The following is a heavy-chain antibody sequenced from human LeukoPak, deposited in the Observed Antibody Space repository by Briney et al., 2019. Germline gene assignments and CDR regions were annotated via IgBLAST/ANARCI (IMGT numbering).Heavy chain of an antibody. Sequence: GGSLRLSCAVSGFTVSSNYMSWVRQAPGKGLEWVSVISGSGGSTYYADSVKGRFTISRDNSKNTLYLQMNSLRAEDTAVYYCAKTWGGSGWYDDLDFDYWGQGTLVTVSS. CDR1: GFTVSSNY. CDR3: AKTWGGSGWYDDLDFDY. J-gene: IGHJ4*02. D-gene: IGHD6-19*01. CDR2: ISGSGGST. V-gene: IGHV3-23*01.